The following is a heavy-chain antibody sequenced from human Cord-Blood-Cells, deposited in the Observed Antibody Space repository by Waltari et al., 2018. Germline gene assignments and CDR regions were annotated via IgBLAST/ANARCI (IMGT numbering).Heavy chain of an antibody. Sequence: QVQLQQWGAGLLKPSETLSLTCAVYGGSFSGYYWSWIRQPPGKGLEWIGEINHSGSHNYNPSLKSRVTISVDTSKNQFSLKLSSVTAADTAVYYCARLRYSGYERCDGFDYWGQGTLVTVSS. CDR3: ARLRYSGYERCDGFDY. CDR2: INHSGSH. D-gene: IGHD5-12*01. V-gene: IGHV4-34*01. J-gene: IGHJ4*02. CDR1: GGSFSGYY.